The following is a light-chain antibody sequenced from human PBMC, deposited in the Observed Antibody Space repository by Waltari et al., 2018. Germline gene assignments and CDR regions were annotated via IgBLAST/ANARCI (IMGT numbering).Light chain of an antibody. Sequence: QMTQSHSTLSAYVGARIPITCRASQGINTWLAWYQQKPGKAPKLLIHRASTLETGVPSRFSGSGSGTEFTLTISSLQPEDFATYYCQQYNSYSTFGPGTRVDIK. CDR3: QQYNSYST. CDR1: QGINTW. CDR2: RAS. J-gene: IGKJ3*01. V-gene: IGKV1-5*03.